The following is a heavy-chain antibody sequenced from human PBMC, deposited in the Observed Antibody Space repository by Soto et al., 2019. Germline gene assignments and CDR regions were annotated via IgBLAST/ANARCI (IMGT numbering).Heavy chain of an antibody. J-gene: IGHJ5*02. V-gene: IGHV4-31*03. CDR1: GGSISSGGYY. CDR3: ARFWGMVRGSRFDP. Sequence: SETLSLTFTVSGGSISSGGYYWSGSRHHPGTGLEWIGYIYYSGSTYYNPSLKSRVTISVDTSKNQFSLRLSSVTAAETAVYYCARFWGMVRGSRFDPWGQGTLVTVSS. D-gene: IGHD3-10*01. CDR2: IYYSGST.